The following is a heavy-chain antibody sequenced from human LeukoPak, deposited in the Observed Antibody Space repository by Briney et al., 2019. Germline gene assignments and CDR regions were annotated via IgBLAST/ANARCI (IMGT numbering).Heavy chain of an antibody. J-gene: IGHJ5*02. CDR2: IYYSGST. CDR3: ARENNHLTWFDP. CDR1: GGSISSRSYF. Sequence: PSETLSLTCTVSGGSISSRSYFWGWIRQPPGKGPEWIGSIYYSGSTYYNPSLKSRVTISVDTSKNQFSLRLSSVTAADTAVYYCARENNHLTWFDPWGQGTLVTVSS. V-gene: IGHV4-39*01.